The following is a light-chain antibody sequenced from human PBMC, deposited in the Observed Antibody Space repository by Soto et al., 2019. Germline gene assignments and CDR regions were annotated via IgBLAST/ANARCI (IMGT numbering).Light chain of an antibody. CDR2: GAS. CDR3: QQYVISPIT. V-gene: IGKV3-20*01. CDR1: QSVSSSF. Sequence: EIVLTQSPGTLSLSPGERATLSCRASQSVSSSFLAWYQQKPGQAPRLLISGASSRATGIPDRFSGSGSGTDFTLTISRLETEDFAVYYCQQYVISPITFGQGTRLEIK. J-gene: IGKJ5*01.